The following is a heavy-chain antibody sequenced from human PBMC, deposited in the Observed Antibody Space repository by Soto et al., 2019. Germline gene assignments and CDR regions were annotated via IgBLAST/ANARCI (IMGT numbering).Heavy chain of an antibody. CDR2: ISYDGSNK. CDR1: GFTFSSYG. Sequence: QVQLVESGGGVVQPGRSLRLSCAASGFTFSSYGMHWVRQAPGKGLEWVAVISYDGSNKYYADSVKGRLTISRDNSKTTLYLQMNSLRAEDTAVYYCAKDHRGDSYNFDQWGQGTLVTVSS. CDR3: AKDHRGDSYNFDQ. D-gene: IGHD2-21*02. J-gene: IGHJ4*02. V-gene: IGHV3-30*18.